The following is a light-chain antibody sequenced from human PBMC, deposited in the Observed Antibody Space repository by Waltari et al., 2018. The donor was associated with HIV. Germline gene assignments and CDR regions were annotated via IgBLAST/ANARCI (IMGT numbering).Light chain of an antibody. V-gene: IGKV1-39*01. CDR1: QNIRSY. J-gene: IGKJ2*01. Sequence: DIQMTQSPSSLSASVGDRVTITCRASQNIRSYLNWYQHKPGKAPKLLIYAASSLQSWVPSRFSGSGSGTDFTLNISSLQPEDFATYCCQQSDSTPPTFGQGTKVEIK. CDR3: QQSDSTPPT. CDR2: AAS.